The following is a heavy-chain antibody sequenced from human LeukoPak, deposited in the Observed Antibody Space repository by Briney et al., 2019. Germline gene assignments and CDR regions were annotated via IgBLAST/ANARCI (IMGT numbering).Heavy chain of an antibody. J-gene: IGHJ4*02. D-gene: IGHD6-19*01. V-gene: IGHV1-2*02. CDR3: AREAVAGTSYFDY. CDR2: INPNSGGT. Sequence: APVKVSCKASGYTFTGYYMHWVRQAPGQGLEWMGWINPNSGGTNYAQKFQGRVTMTRDTSISTAYMELSRLRSDDTAVYYCAREAVAGTSYFDYWGQGTLVTASS. CDR1: GYTFTGYY.